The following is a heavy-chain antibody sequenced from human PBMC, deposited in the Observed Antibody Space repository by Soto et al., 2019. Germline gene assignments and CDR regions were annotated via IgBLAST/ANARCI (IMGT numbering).Heavy chain of an antibody. J-gene: IGHJ4*02. CDR1: GYTFTSYA. Sequence: QVQLVQSGAEVKKPGASVKVSCKASGYTFTSYAMHWVLQAPGQRRAWMGWINAGNLNTKYSQKFQGRVTITRDTSASTAYMELTSMRSEDTAVYYCAGDRAMYYYDSSGDYIDYWGKGTLVTVSS. D-gene: IGHD3-22*01. CDR3: AGDRAMYYYDSSGDYIDY. V-gene: IGHV1-3*01. CDR2: INAGNLNT.